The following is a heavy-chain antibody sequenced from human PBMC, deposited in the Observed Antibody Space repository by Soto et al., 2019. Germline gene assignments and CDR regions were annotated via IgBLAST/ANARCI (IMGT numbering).Heavy chain of an antibody. V-gene: IGHV1-18*01. D-gene: IGHD3-16*01. CDR1: GYSFFDYG. CDR2: ISTFNGDT. J-gene: IGHJ4*02. Sequence: GASVKVSCKASGYSFFDYGITWVRQAPGQGLEWMGWISTFNGDTNYAQQFQGRVTMTTDASTSTGYMELNSLRAEDAAIYHCAKDQRPGCRNGCFGIGGVFWGQGTPVTVSS. CDR3: AKDQRPGCRNGCFGIGGVF.